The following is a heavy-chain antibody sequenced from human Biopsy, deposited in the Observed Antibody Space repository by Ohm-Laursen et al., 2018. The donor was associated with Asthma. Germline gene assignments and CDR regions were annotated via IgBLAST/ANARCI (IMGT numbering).Heavy chain of an antibody. CDR1: PGSFCGFF. Sequence: SQTLSLTCDVYPGSFCGFFWTWIRQSPGKGLEWIGETNERGVTNNNPSLKSRVIISIDTYWNRVSLKLTSVTAADTAVYYCARGPELDVWGQGTTATVSS. V-gene: IGHV4-34*01. J-gene: IGHJ6*02. CDR2: TNERGVT. CDR3: ARGPELDV.